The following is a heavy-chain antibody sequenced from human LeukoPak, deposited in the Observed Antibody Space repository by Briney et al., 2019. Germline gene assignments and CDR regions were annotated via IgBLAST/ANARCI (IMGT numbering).Heavy chain of an antibody. J-gene: IGHJ3*02. CDR2: MNPNSGNT. CDR3: ARGQALDAFDI. CDR1: GYTFTSYG. Sequence: ASVKVSCKASGYTFTSYGISWVRQAPGQGLEWMGWMNPNSGNTGYAQKFQGRVTITRNTSISTAYMELSSLRSEDTAVYYCARGQALDAFDIWGQGTMVTVSS. V-gene: IGHV1-8*03.